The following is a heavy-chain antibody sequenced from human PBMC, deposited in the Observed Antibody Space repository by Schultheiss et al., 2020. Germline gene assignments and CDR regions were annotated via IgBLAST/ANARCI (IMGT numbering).Heavy chain of an antibody. V-gene: IGHV3-30*18. J-gene: IGHJ4*02. CDR2: ISYDGSNK. CDR1: GFTFSSYG. CDR3: AKDWGWELLRFYFDY. D-gene: IGHD1-26*01. Sequence: GESLKISCAASGFTFSSYGMHWVRQAPGKGLEWVAVISYDGSNKYYADSVKGRFTISRDNSKNTLYLQMNSLRAEDTAVYYCAKDWGWELLRFYFDYWGQGTLVTVS.